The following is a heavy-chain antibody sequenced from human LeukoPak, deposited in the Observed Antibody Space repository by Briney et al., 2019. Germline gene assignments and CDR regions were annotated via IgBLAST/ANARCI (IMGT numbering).Heavy chain of an antibody. D-gene: IGHD1-26*01. Sequence: GGSLRLSCTGSGFTFSSYSMNWVRQAPGKGLEWVSSISSSSSYRYYEESVKGRFSISRDNARNSLYLQMNSLRAEDTAVYYCARGLVGATIYWGQGTLVTVSS. CDR1: GFTFSSYS. V-gene: IGHV3-21*01. J-gene: IGHJ4*02. CDR3: ARGLVGATIY. CDR2: ISSSSSYR.